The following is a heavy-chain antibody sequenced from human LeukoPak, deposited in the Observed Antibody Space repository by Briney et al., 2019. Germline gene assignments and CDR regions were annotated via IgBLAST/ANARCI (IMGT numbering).Heavy chain of an antibody. CDR1: GGSLNSYI. CDR3: ASGGVVTNPWGQYQFDY. Sequence: ASVKVSCKASGGSLNSYIISWVRQAPGQGLEWMGRIIPMLGTPNYAQKFQGRITIIADKSTNTASMELSSLRFEDTAVYYCASGGVVTNPWGQYQFDYWGQGTLVTVSS. V-gene: IGHV1-69*08. D-gene: IGHD3-22*01. J-gene: IGHJ4*02. CDR2: IIPMLGTP.